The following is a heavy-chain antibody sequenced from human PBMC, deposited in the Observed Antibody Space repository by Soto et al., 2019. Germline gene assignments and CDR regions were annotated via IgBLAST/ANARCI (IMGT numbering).Heavy chain of an antibody. D-gene: IGHD3-10*02. J-gene: IGHJ4*02. Sequence: QVQLVESGGGVVQPGKSLRLSCAASGFTFSDYGMHWVRQAPGKGPEWVAVTSHDGIHKFYADSVKGRFTISRDNSNHTLLLQMNSLRAEDTAMYYCAKSQARAIMFTGGFDSWGRGTLVTVSS. CDR3: AKSQARAIMFTGGFDS. CDR1: GFTFSDYG. CDR2: TSHDGIHK. V-gene: IGHV3-30*18.